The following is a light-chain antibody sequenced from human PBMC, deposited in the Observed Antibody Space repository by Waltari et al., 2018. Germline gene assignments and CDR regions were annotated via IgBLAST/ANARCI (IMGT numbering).Light chain of an antibody. J-gene: IGKJ2*01. Sequence: EIMMTQSPGTLSVSPGDSATLSRRASQNISSNLAWYQQKGGQAPRLVIYDASTRATGIPARFSASGSGTEFTLTIASLQSEDFGVFYCQQYANSPPYNFGQGTKLEI. CDR1: QNISSN. V-gene: IGKV3-15*01. CDR3: QQYANSPPYN. CDR2: DAS.